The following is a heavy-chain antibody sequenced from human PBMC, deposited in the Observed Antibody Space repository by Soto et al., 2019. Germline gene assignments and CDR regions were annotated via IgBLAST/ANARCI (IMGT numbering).Heavy chain of an antibody. J-gene: IGHJ4*02. V-gene: IGHV1-2*04. CDR1: GYTFTGYY. Sequence: ASVKVSCKASGYTFTGYYMHWVRQAPGQGLEWMGWINPNSGGTNYAQKFQGWVTMTRDTSISTAYMELSRLRSDDTAVYYCARAPFDTAMVSYFDYWGQGTLVTVSS. D-gene: IGHD5-18*01. CDR2: INPNSGGT. CDR3: ARAPFDTAMVSYFDY.